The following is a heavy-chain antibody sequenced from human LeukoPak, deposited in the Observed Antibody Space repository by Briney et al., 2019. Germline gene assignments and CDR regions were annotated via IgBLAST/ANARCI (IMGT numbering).Heavy chain of an antibody. CDR2: ISGSGGST. CDR1: GFTFSSYA. Sequence: GGSLRLSCAASGFTFSSYAMSWVRQAPGKGLEWVSAISGSGGSTYYADSVKGRFTISRDNSKNTLYLQMNSLRAENTAVYYCAKVSIAARLVDACDIWGQGTMVTVSS. CDR3: AKVSIAARLVDACDI. D-gene: IGHD6-6*01. J-gene: IGHJ3*02. V-gene: IGHV3-23*01.